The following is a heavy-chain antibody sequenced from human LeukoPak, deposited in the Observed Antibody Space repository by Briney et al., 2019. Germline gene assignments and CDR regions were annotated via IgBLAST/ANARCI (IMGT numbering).Heavy chain of an antibody. V-gene: IGHV3-21*01. Sequence: GGSLRLSCAASGFTFSSYAMNWVRQAPGKGLEWVSSISSSSSYIYYADSVEGRFTISRDNAKNSLYLQMNSLRAEDTAVYYCARDLRTLQPDYWGQGTLVTVSS. D-gene: IGHD1-1*01. CDR2: ISSSSSYI. J-gene: IGHJ4*02. CDR1: GFTFSSYA. CDR3: ARDLRTLQPDY.